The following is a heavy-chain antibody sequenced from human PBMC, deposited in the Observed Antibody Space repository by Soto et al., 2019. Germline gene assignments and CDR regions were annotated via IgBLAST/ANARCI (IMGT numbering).Heavy chain of an antibody. Sequence: HPGGSLRLSCAASGFIFSNYAIHWVRQAPGKGLEWVALISYDGYDKYYTDSVKGRFTISRDNSKNTLYLQMNSLRPEDTAVYYCARAPNRLGGFWFDPWGQGTLVTVSS. J-gene: IGHJ5*02. CDR2: ISYDGYDK. CDR1: GFIFSNYA. V-gene: IGHV3-30*04. CDR3: ARAPNRLGGFWFDP. D-gene: IGHD1-26*01.